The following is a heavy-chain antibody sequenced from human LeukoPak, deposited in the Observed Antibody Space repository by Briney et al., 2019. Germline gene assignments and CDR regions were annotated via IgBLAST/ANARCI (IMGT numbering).Heavy chain of an antibody. Sequence: SETLSLTCAVYGGSFSGYYWSWIRQPPGKGLEWIGEINHSGSTNYNPSLKSRVTISVDTSKNQFSLKLSSVTAADTAVYYCAREGDGSVVAGNDRAFDIWGQGRLVTVSS. V-gene: IGHV4-34*01. CDR1: GGSFSGYY. D-gene: IGHD6-19*01. CDR2: INHSGST. J-gene: IGHJ3*02. CDR3: AREGDGSVVAGNDRAFDI.